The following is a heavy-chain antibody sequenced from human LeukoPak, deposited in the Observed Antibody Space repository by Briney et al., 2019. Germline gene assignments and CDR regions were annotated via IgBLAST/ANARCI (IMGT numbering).Heavy chain of an antibody. CDR2: INHSGST. Sequence: SETLSLTCAVYGGSFSGYYWSWIRQPPGKGLEWIGEINHSGSTNYNPSLKSRVTISVDTSKNQFSLKLTSVTAADTAVYSCARGRLFSRQDIVVVPAAIRLNWFDPWGQGTLVTVSS. CDR3: ARGRLFSRQDIVVVPAAIRLNWFDP. V-gene: IGHV4-34*01. D-gene: IGHD2-2*02. CDR1: GGSFSGYY. J-gene: IGHJ5*02.